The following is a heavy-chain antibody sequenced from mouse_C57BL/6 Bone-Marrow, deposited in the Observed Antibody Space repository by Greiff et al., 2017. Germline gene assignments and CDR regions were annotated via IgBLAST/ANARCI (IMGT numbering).Heavy chain of an antibody. D-gene: IGHD1-1*01. Sequence: QVQLQQSGAELVRPGASVTLSCKASGYTFTDYEMHWVKQTPVHGLEWIGAIDPETGGTAYNQTFKGKAILTADKSSSTAYMELRSLTSEDSAVYYCTAYYYADWGQGTTLTVSS. J-gene: IGHJ2*01. CDR3: TAYYYAD. V-gene: IGHV1-15*01. CDR2: IDPETGGT. CDR1: GYTFTDYE.